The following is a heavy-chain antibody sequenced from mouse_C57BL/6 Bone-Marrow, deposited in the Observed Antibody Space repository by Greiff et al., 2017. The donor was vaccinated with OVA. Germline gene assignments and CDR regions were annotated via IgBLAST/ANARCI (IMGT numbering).Heavy chain of an antibody. CDR3: ARKTVSWFAY. CDR2: ISSGSSTI. V-gene: IGHV5-17*01. J-gene: IGHJ3*01. Sequence: EVQLVESGGGLVKPGGSLKLSCAASGFTFSDYGMHWVRQAPEKGLEWVAYISSGSSTIYYADTVKGRFTISRDNAKNTLFLQMNSLRSEDTAMYYCARKTVSWFAYWGQGTLVTVSA. CDR1: GFTFSDYG.